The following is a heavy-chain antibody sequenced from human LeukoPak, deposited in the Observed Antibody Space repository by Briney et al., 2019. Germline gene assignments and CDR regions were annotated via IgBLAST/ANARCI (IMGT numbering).Heavy chain of an antibody. V-gene: IGHV3-48*03. J-gene: IGHJ4*02. D-gene: IGHD3-16*01. CDR1: GFTFSSYE. Sequence: GGSLRLSCAASGFTFSSYEMNWVRQAPGKGLEWVSYISSSGSTIYYADSVKGRFTISRDNAKNSLYLQMNSLRAEDTAGYYCARSNYDYVWGTYYFDYWGQGTLVTVSS. CDR2: ISSSGSTI. CDR3: ARSNYDYVWGTYYFDY.